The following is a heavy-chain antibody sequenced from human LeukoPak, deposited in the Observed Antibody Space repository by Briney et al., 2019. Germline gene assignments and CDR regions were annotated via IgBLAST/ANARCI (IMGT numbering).Heavy chain of an antibody. CDR1: GSTFSSYD. J-gene: IGHJ4*02. Sequence: PGGSLRLSCAASGSTFSSYDMNWVRQAPGKGLEWVSSISSSSNYIHYADSVKGRFTISRDNAKNSLYLQMNSLRAEDTAVYFCARGTLGAWGWWGQGTLVTVSS. V-gene: IGHV3-21*01. CDR3: ARGTLGAWGW. D-gene: IGHD6-19*01. CDR2: ISSSSNYI.